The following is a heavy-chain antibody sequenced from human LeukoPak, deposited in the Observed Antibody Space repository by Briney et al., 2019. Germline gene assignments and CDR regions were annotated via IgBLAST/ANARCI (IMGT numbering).Heavy chain of an antibody. Sequence: GGSLRLSWAASGFTFSNYALNWVRQAPGKRLEWVSAISDSGGAIYYADSVKGRFTISRDNSKNTLYLQMNSLRAEDTAVYYCAKDWSYDSSGYPHFDYWGQGTLVTVSS. D-gene: IGHD3-22*01. CDR3: AKDWSYDSSGYPHFDY. CDR1: GFTFSNYA. J-gene: IGHJ4*02. V-gene: IGHV3-23*01. CDR2: ISDSGGAI.